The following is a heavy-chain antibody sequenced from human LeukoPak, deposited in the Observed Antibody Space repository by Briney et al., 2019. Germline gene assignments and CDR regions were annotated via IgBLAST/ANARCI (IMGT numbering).Heavy chain of an antibody. CDR3: ATYSIAADGRGAFDI. Sequence: PGGSLRLSCAASGFTFSSYAMTWVRQAPGKGLEWVSGISGSGGNTYYADSVKGRFTVSRDNSRNTMYLQMNSLRAEDTAVFYCATYSIAADGRGAFDIWGQGTLVTVSS. CDR1: GFTFSSYA. D-gene: IGHD6-13*01. V-gene: IGHV3-23*01. CDR2: ISGSGGNT. J-gene: IGHJ3*02.